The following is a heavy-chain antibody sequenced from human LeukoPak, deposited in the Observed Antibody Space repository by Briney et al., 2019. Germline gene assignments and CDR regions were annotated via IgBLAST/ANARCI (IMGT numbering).Heavy chain of an antibody. CDR2: ISDSVGST. D-gene: IGHD2-8*01. CDR1: GFIFSSCA. Sequence: GGSLSLSCNASGFIFSSCAKSWFRQAPGKGLEWVSTISDSVGSTYYADSVKGRFTISRDNSKNTVYLQMNSLRAEDTAVYYCAKYRSCINDVCHGAVDYWGQGTLVTVSS. V-gene: IGHV3-23*01. CDR3: AKYRSCINDVCHGAVDY. J-gene: IGHJ4*02.